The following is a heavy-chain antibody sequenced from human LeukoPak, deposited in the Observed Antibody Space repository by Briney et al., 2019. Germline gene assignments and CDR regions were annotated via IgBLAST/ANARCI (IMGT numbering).Heavy chain of an antibody. J-gene: IGHJ4*02. V-gene: IGHV3-30*03. Sequence: GRSLRLSCAASGFTFSSYGMHWVRQAPGKGLEWVAVISYDGSNKYYADSVKGRFTISRDNSKNTLYLQMNSLRAEDTAVYYCARAPSVCSGGSCWLDYWGQGTLVTVSS. CDR1: GFTFSSYG. CDR3: ARAPSVCSGGSCWLDY. D-gene: IGHD2-15*01. CDR2: ISYDGSNK.